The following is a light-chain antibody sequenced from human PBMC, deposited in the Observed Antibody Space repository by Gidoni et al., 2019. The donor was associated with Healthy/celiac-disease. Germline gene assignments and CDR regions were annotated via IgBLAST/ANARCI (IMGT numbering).Light chain of an antibody. Sequence: DIVMTQSPLSLPVTPGEPASISCRSSQSLLHSNGYNYLDWYLQKPGHSPQLLIYLGSNRASGVPDRFSGSGSGTDFTLKIRRVEAEDVGVYYCMQALQTRYTFGQGTKLEIK. V-gene: IGKV2-28*01. CDR2: LGS. CDR3: MQALQTRYT. J-gene: IGKJ2*01. CDR1: QSLLHSNGYNY.